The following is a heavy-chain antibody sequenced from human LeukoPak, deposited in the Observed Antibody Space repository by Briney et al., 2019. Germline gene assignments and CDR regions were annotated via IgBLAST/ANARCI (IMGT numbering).Heavy chain of an antibody. V-gene: IGHV3-21*01. CDR3: ARDRLGGRVYYDAFDI. D-gene: IGHD2-8*01. CDR2: ISSSYI. J-gene: IGHJ3*02. Sequence: PGGSLRLSCAASGFTFSTYTMNWVRQAPGKGLEWVSSISSSYIYYADSVKGRFTISRDNAKNSLYLQMNSLRAEDTAVYYCARDRLGGRVYYDAFDIWGQGTMVTVSS. CDR1: GFTFSTYT.